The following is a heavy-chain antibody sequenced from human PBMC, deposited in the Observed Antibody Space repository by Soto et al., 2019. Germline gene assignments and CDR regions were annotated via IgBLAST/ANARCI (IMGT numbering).Heavy chain of an antibody. J-gene: IGHJ3*02. CDR2: INPNSGGT. V-gene: IGHV1-2*04. CDR3: ARTQYCSSISCPYDAFDI. D-gene: IGHD2-2*01. Sequence: ASVKVSCKASGYTFTSYGISWVRQAPGQGLEWMGWINPNSGGTNYAQKFQGWVTMTRDTSISTAYMELSRLRSDDTAVYYCARTQYCSSISCPYDAFDIWGQGTMVTVSS. CDR1: GYTFTSYG.